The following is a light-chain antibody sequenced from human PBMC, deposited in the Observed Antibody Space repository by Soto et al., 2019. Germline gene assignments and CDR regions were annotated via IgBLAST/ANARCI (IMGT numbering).Light chain of an antibody. CDR1: QSISRY. CDR3: QQTHSTPASS. V-gene: IGKV1-39*01. J-gene: IGKJ1*01. CDR2: AAS. Sequence: DIQMTQSPASLSASVGDRVTITCRASQSISRYLNWYLQRPGKAPELLIYAASNLHDGVPSRFSGSGSGTECTLTISSLQPEDFAVYYCQQTHSTPASSFGQGTSV.